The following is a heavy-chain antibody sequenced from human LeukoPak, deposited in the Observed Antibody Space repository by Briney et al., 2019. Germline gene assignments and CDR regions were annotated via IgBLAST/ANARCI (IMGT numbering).Heavy chain of an antibody. V-gene: IGHV3-53*01. CDR2: IYSGGNT. Sequence: GGSLRLSCAASGFTFSSYAMHWVRQAPGKGLEWVSAIYSGGNTYYADSVKGRFTISRDNSKNTLYLQMNSLRAEDTAVYYCARDIRRDGYNYPGYWGQGTLVTVSS. CDR3: ARDIRRDGYNYPGY. J-gene: IGHJ4*02. CDR1: GFTFSSYA. D-gene: IGHD5-24*01.